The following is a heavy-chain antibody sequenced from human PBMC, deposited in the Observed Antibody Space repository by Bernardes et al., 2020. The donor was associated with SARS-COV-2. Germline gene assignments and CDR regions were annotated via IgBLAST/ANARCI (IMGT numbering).Heavy chain of an antibody. CDR3: ARVGITIFGLVQSFDY. Sequence: SETLSLTCTVSGGSISSGGNYWSWLRQHPGKGLEWLGQIYYSGSTYYNPSLKSRVTISVDTSKNQFSLKLSSVTAADTAVYYCARVGITIFGLVQSFDYRGQGTLVAVPS. V-gene: IGHV4-31*03. J-gene: IGHJ4*02. D-gene: IGHD3-3*01. CDR2: IYYSGST. CDR1: GGSISSGGNY.